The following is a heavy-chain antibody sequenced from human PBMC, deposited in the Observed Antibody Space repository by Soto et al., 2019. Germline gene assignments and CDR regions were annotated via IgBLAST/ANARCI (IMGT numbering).Heavy chain of an antibody. CDR2: ISGSGGST. Sequence: EVQLLESGGGLVQPGGSLSLSCAASGFTFSSYAMSWVGQAPGKGLEWVSAISGSGGSTSYADSVKGRFTISRDNSKNTLYLQMNSLRAEDTAVYYCAKDYGDWYWYFDLWGRGTLVTVSS. CDR3: AKDYGDWYWYFDL. J-gene: IGHJ2*01. CDR1: GFTFSSYA. V-gene: IGHV3-23*01. D-gene: IGHD4-17*01.